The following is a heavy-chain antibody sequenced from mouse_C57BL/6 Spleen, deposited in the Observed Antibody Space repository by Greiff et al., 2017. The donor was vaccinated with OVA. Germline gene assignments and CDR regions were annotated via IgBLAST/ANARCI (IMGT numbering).Heavy chain of an antibody. J-gene: IGHJ3*01. Sequence: VQLQQSGTVLARPGASVKMSCKTSGYTFTSYWMHWVKQRPGPGLEWIGAIYPGNSDTSYNQKFKGKAKLTAVTSASTAYMELSSLTNEDSAVYYGTRPYGSSYGGFADWGQGTLVTVSA. CDR2: IYPGNSDT. CDR1: GYTFTSYW. CDR3: TRPYGSSYGGFAD. V-gene: IGHV1-5*01. D-gene: IGHD1-1*01.